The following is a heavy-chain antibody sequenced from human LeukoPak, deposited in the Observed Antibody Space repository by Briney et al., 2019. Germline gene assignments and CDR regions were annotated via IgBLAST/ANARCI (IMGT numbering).Heavy chain of an antibody. Sequence: ASVKVSCKASGYTFTSYGISWVRQAPGQGLEWMGWISAYNGNTNYAQKLQGRVTMTTDTSTSTAYMELRSLRSDDTAVYYCARVRDYYDSSGYSAWGQGTLVTVSS. D-gene: IGHD3-22*01. V-gene: IGHV1-18*01. CDR1: GYTFTSYG. CDR2: ISAYNGNT. J-gene: IGHJ4*02. CDR3: ARVRDYYDSSGYSA.